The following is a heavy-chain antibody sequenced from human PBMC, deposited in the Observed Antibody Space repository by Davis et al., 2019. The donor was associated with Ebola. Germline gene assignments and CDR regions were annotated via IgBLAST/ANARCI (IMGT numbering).Heavy chain of an antibody. D-gene: IGHD2-15*01. CDR1: GFTFSSYA. CDR2: ISSNGGST. V-gene: IGHV3-64*01. J-gene: IGHJ3*02. Sequence: GESLKISCAASGFTFSSYAMHWVRQAPGKGLEYVSAISSNGGSTYYANSVKGRFTISRHNSKNTLHLQMGSLGAEDMAVYYCAGARRGGWSDAFEIWGQGTMVTVSS. CDR3: AGARRGGWSDAFEI.